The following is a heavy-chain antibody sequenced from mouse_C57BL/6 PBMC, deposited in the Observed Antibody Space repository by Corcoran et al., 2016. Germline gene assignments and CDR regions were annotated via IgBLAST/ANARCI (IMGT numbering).Heavy chain of an antibody. CDR3: ARGLLEYFDY. D-gene: IGHD2-3*01. CDR1: GYTFTDYY. CDR2: INPNNGGT. Sequence: EVQLQQSGPELVKPGASVKISCKASGYTFTDYYMNWVKQSHGKSLEWIGDINPNNGGTSYNQKFKGKATLTVDKSSSTAYMELRSLTSEDSAVYYCARGLLEYFDYWGQGTTLTVSS. J-gene: IGHJ2*01. V-gene: IGHV1-26*01.